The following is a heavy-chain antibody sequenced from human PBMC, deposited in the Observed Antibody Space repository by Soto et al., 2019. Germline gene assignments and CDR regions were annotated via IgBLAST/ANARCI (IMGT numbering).Heavy chain of an antibody. Sequence: QITLKESGPTLVKPTQTLTLTCTFSGFSLSTSGVGVGWIRQPPGKALEWLALIYWDDDKRYSPSLKSRLTITKDTSKNQVVLTMTNMDPVDTATSYCAHLRITMVRAEKSYFDYWGQGTLVTVSS. CDR3: AHLRITMVRAEKSYFDY. D-gene: IGHD3-10*01. V-gene: IGHV2-5*02. J-gene: IGHJ4*02. CDR2: IYWDDDK. CDR1: GFSLSTSGVG.